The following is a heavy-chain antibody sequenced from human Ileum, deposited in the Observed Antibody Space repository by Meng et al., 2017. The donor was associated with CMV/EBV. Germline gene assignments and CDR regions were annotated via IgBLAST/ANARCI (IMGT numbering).Heavy chain of an antibody. CDR2: INPNSGGT. J-gene: IGHJ6*02. CDR1: GYTFSGYY. D-gene: IGHD3-3*01. V-gene: IGHV1-2*02. Sequence: ASVMVSCKASGYTFSGYYMHWVRQAPGQGLEWIGWINPNSGGTNYAQKFQGRVTMTRDTSISTAYMELSRLRSDDTAVYYCARDPKYDFWSGYYAGYYGMDVWGQGTTVTVSS. CDR3: ARDPKYDFWSGYYAGYYGMDV.